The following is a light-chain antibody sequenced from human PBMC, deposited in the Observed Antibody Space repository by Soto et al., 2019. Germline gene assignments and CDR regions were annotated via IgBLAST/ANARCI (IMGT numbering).Light chain of an antibody. CDR2: DAS. CDR3: QQSDSLPIT. CDR1: QAISNY. J-gene: IGKJ5*01. V-gene: IGKV1-33*01. Sequence: DIQMTQSPSSLSASVGDRVTITCRASQAISNYLNWYQQRPGKAPKLLIYDASNLERGVPSRFSGTRSGTHFTFAITSLQPEDVATYYRQQSDSLPITFGQGTRLEI.